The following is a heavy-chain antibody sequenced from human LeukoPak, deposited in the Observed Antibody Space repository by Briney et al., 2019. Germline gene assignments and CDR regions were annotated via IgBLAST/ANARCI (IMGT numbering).Heavy chain of an antibody. Sequence: SGPTLVNPTQTLTLTCTFSGFSLSTSGVAVGWIRQPPGKALEWLALHYWNDDKRYSPSLKSRLTITKDTSKYRVVLTMTNTDPVDTATYYCAHSLYDSSGYYYFDYWGQGTLVTVSS. CDR3: AHSLYDSSGYYYFDY. J-gene: IGHJ4*02. V-gene: IGHV2-5*01. D-gene: IGHD3-22*01. CDR2: HYWNDDK. CDR1: GFSLSTSGVA.